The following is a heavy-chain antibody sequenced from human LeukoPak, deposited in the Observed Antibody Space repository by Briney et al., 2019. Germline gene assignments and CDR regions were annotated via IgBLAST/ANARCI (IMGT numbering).Heavy chain of an antibody. D-gene: IGHD3-3*01. J-gene: IGHJ6*03. CDR2: IRYDGSNK. Sequence: GGSLRLSRAASGFTFSSYGMHWVRQAPGKGLEWVAFIRYDGSNKYYADSAKGRFTISRDNSKNTLYLQMNSLRAEDTAVYYCAKDGTYYDFWSGYYTGSPEADYYYMDVWGKGTTVTVSS. CDR1: GFTFSSYG. V-gene: IGHV3-30*02. CDR3: AKDGTYYDFWSGYYTGSPEADYYYMDV.